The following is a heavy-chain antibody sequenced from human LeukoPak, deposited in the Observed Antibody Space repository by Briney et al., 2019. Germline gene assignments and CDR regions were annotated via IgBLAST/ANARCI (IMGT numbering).Heavy chain of an antibody. Sequence: PSETLSLTCTVSGGSISSNYWSWIRQPPGKGLEWIGYIHYSGSTNYNPSLKSRVTISVDTSKNQFSLKLSSVTAADTAVYYCARYVVIGEYDFWSGYYPTYYFDYWGQGTLVTVSS. CDR2: IHYSGST. CDR1: GGSISSNY. D-gene: IGHD3-3*01. CDR3: ARYVVIGEYDFWSGYYPTYYFDY. V-gene: IGHV4-59*12. J-gene: IGHJ4*02.